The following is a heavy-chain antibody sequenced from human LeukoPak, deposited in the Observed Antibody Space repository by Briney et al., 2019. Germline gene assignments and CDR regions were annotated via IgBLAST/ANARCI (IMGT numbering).Heavy chain of an antibody. Sequence: SVKVSCTASGGTFISYAISWVRQAPGQGLEWMGRIIPIFGTANYAQKFQGRVTITTDESTSTAYMELSSLRFEDTAVYYCARVRRNGYNQNYFDYWGQGTLVTVSS. J-gene: IGHJ4*02. D-gene: IGHD5-24*01. CDR1: GGTFISYA. V-gene: IGHV1-69*05. CDR2: IIPIFGTA. CDR3: ARVRRNGYNQNYFDY.